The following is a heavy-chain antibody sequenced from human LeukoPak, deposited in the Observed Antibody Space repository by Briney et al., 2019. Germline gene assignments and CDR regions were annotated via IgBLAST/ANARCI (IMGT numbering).Heavy chain of an antibody. CDR3: AKDAHITMVRGPYFDY. CDR2: ISGSGGST. CDR1: GFTFSSYS. Sequence: GGSLRLSCAASGFTFSSYSMNWVRQAPGKGLEWVSAISGSGGSTYYADSVKGRFTISRDNSKNTLYLQMNSLRAEDTALYYCAKDAHITMVRGPYFDYWGQGTLVTVSS. V-gene: IGHV3-23*01. D-gene: IGHD3-10*01. J-gene: IGHJ4*02.